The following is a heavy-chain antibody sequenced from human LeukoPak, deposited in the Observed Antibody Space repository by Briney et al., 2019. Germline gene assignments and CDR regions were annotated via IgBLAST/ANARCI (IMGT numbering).Heavy chain of an antibody. CDR2: ISSSGSTI. CDR1: GFTLSDYY. Sequence: GGSLRLSCAASGFTLSDYYMSWIRQAPGKGLEWVSYISSSGSTIYYADSVKGRFTISRDNAKNSLYLQMNSLRAEDTAVYYCARDATPVRGVIGNWFDPWGQGTLVTVSS. V-gene: IGHV3-11*01. CDR3: ARDATPVRGVIGNWFDP. J-gene: IGHJ5*02. D-gene: IGHD3-10*01.